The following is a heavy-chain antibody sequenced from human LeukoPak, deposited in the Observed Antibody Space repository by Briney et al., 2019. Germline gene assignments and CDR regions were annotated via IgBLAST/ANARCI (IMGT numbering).Heavy chain of an antibody. D-gene: IGHD6-13*01. CDR2: ISPTGSTM. J-gene: IGHJ4*02. CDR3: AREGRDSSSWYRGAYYFDY. V-gene: IGHV3-48*04. CDR1: EFTFSTYA. Sequence: GGSLRLSCAASEFTFSTYAMNWVRQAPGKGLEWVGYISPTGSTMFYADSVKGRFTISRDNAKNSLYLQMNSLRAEDTAVYYCAREGRDSSSWYRGAYYFDYWGQGTLVTVSS.